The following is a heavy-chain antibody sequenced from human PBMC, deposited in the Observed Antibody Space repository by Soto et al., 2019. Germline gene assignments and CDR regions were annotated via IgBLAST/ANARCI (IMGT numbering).Heavy chain of an antibody. CDR3: AAVPGSGYCSSTSCYKNP. CDR2: IVVGSGNT. J-gene: IGHJ5*02. V-gene: IGHV1-58*01. D-gene: IGHD2-2*02. CDR1: GFTFTSSA. Sequence: GGPVKVSCKASGFTFTSSAVQWVRQARGQRLEWIGWIVVGSGNTNYAQKFQERVTITRDMSTSTAYMELSSLRSEDTAVYYCAAVPGSGYCSSTSCYKNPWGQGTLVTVSS.